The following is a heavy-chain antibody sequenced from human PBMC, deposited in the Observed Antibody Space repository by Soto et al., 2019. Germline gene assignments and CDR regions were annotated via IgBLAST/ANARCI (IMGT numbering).Heavy chain of an antibody. D-gene: IGHD3-22*01. J-gene: IGHJ4*02. CDR2: IYYSGST. V-gene: IGHV4-59*01. CDR3: ARGVIEVPTLFNY. Sequence: TSETLSLTCTVSGGSISSYYWSWIRQPPGKGLEWIGYIYYSGSTNYNPSLKSRATISVDTSKNQFSLKLSSVTAADTAVYYCARGVIEVPTLFNYWGQGTLVTVPQ. CDR1: GGSISSYY.